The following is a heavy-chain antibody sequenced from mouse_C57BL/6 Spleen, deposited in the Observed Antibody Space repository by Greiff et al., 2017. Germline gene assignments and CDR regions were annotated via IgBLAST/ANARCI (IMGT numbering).Heavy chain of an antibody. D-gene: IGHD2-2*01. CDR3: ARPVYGYGYFDY. V-gene: IGHV5-12*01. J-gene: IGHJ2*01. CDR1: GFTFSDYY. Sequence: DVMLVESGGGLVQPGGSLKLSCAASGFTFSDYYMYWVRQTPEKRLEWVAYISNGGGSTYYPDTVKGRFTISRDNAKNTLYLQMSRLKSEDTAMXYCARPVYGYGYFDYWGQGTTLTVSS. CDR2: ISNGGGST.